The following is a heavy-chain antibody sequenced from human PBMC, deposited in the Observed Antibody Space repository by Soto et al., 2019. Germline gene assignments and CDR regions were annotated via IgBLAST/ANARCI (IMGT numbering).Heavy chain of an antibody. CDR2: ISSSSSYI. V-gene: IGHV3-21*01. D-gene: IGHD6-6*01. J-gene: IGHJ4*02. Sequence: PGGSLRLSCAASGFTFSSYSMNWVRQAPGKWLEWVSSISSSSSYIYYADSVKGRFTISRDNAKNSLYLQMNSLRAEDTAVYYCAADFEYSSSSEGYWGQGXLVTVYS. CDR3: AADFEYSSSSEGY. CDR1: GFTFSSYS.